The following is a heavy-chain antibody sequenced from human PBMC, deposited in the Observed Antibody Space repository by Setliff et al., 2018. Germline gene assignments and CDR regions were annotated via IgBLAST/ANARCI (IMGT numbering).Heavy chain of an antibody. CDR3: ARHREGLGVTRGDFDY. D-gene: IGHD3-10*01. CDR1: GYTFTSYG. J-gene: IGHJ4*02. CDR2: ISAYNGNT. Sequence: ASVKVSCKASGYTFTSYGISWVRQAPGQGLEWMGWISAYNGNTNYAQKLQGRVTMTTDTSTSTAYMELRSLRSDDTAVYYCARHREGLGVTRGDFDYWGQGTLVTVSS. V-gene: IGHV1-18*01.